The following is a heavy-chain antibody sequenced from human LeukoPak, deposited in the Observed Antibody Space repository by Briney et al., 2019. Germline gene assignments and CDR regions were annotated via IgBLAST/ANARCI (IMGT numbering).Heavy chain of an antibody. CDR1: GFTFSSYA. D-gene: IGHD2-2*01. CDR2: ISGSGGST. CDR3: AKHPHRYCSSTSCYSDY. Sequence: QAGGSLRLSCAASGFTFSSYAMSWVRQAPGKGLEWVSAISGSGGSTYYADSVKGRFTISRDNSKNTLYLQMNSLRAEDTAVYYCAKHPHRYCSSTSCYSDYWGQGTLVTVSS. J-gene: IGHJ4*02. V-gene: IGHV3-23*01.